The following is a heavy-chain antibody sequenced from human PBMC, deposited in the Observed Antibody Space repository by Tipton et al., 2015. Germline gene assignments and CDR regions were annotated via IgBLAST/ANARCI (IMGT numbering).Heavy chain of an antibody. Sequence: GSLRLSCAASGFAFSSYSMNWVRQAPGKGLEWVSYISAGSSTISYADSVKGRFTISRDNSKNTLYLQMNSLRAEDTALYYCAKANAEVVLLNAYFDYWGQGTLVTVSS. CDR2: ISAGSSTI. CDR3: AKANAEVVLLNAYFDY. V-gene: IGHV3-48*01. CDR1: GFAFSSYS. D-gene: IGHD3-22*01. J-gene: IGHJ4*02.